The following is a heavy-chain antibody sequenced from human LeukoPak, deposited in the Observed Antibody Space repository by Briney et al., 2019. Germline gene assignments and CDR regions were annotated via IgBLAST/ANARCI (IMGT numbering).Heavy chain of an antibody. CDR3: AREVVPAAILY. V-gene: IGHV3-53*01. Sequence: GGSLRLSCAASGFTVSSNYMSWVRQAPGKGLEWASVIYSGGSTYYADSVKGRFTISRDNAKNSLYLQMNSLRAEDTAVYYCAREVVPAAILYWGQGTLVTVSS. D-gene: IGHD2-2*02. CDR2: IYSGGST. CDR1: GFTVSSNY. J-gene: IGHJ4*02.